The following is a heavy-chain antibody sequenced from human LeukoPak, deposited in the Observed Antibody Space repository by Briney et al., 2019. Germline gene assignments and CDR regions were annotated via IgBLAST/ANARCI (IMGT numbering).Heavy chain of an antibody. D-gene: IGHD3-10*01. CDR1: GGSISSYY. J-gene: IGHJ4*02. CDR2: IYYSGST. Sequence: SETLSFACTVSGGSISSYYWSWIRQPPGKELEWIGYIYYSGSTSYNPSLKSRVTISVDTFRNQFSLKLTSVTAADTAIYYCAKSDYYGASDYWGQGTLVTVSS. V-gene: IGHV4-59*01. CDR3: AKSDYYGASDY.